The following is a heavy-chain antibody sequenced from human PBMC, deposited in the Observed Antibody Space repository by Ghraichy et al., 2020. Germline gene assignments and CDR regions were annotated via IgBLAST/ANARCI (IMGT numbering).Heavy chain of an antibody. CDR1: GGSISSSSYY. D-gene: IGHD3-3*01. J-gene: IGHJ3*02. V-gene: IGHV4-39*01. CDR3: ARPRRYYDFWSGLVRDAFDI. CDR2: IYYSGST. Sequence: SETLSLTCTVSGGSISSSSYYWGWFRQPPGKGLEWIGSIYYSGSTYYNPSLKSRVTISVDTSKNQFSLKLSSVTAADTAVYYCARPRRYYDFWSGLVRDAFDIWGQGTMVTVS.